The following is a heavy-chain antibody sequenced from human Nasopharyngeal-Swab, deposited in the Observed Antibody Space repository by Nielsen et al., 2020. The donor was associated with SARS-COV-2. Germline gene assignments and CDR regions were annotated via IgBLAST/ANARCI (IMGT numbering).Heavy chain of an antibody. D-gene: IGHD2-2*01. V-gene: IGHV5-51*01. CDR3: ASLPNPYQGWFDP. J-gene: IGHJ5*02. CDR2: IYPGDSDT. CDR1: GYSFTSNW. Sequence: GGSLRLSCKGSGYSFTSNWIGWVRQMPGKGLEWMGIIYPGDSDTRYRPSFQGQVTISADKSISTAYLQWSSLKASDTAMCYCASLPNPYQGWFDPWGQGTLVTVSS.